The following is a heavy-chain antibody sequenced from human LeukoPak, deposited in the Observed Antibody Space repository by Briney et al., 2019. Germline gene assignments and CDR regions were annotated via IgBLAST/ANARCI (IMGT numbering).Heavy chain of an antibody. CDR2: IHSDACHK. Sequence: VANIHSDACHKHYLDSVKARFPISRDHAQNSLYLQMNSLRAEDTAVFYCAGFRWGYGLDVWGQGTTVTVSS. CDR3: AGFRWGYGLDV. V-gene: IGHV3-7*01. J-gene: IGHJ6*02. D-gene: IGHD3-16*01.